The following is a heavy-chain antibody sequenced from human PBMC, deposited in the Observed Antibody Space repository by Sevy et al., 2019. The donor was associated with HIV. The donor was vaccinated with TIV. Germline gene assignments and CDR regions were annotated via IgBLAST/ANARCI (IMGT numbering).Heavy chain of an antibody. V-gene: IGHV1-8*01. CDR3: ARGVTPYYYDSSGYVY. Sequence: ASVKVSCKASGYTFTSYDINWVRQATGLGLEWMGWMNPNSGNTGYAQKFQGRVTMTRNTSISTAYMELSSLRSEDTAVYYCARGVTPYYYDSSGYVYWGQGTLVTVSS. CDR1: GYTFTSYD. J-gene: IGHJ4*02. CDR2: MNPNSGNT. D-gene: IGHD3-22*01.